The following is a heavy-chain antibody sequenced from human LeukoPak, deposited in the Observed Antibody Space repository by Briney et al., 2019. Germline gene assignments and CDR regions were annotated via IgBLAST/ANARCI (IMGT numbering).Heavy chain of an antibody. CDR1: GGSIKTYY. Sequence: SETLSLTCTVSGGSIKTYYWSWSRQSPGKGLEWIGSMSYSGTSNYIPSLKSRVSMTIDISKNQFSLKLPSVTAADTALYFCAAGSRPYYFYYMAVWGTGTTVTVSS. CDR3: AAGSRPYYFYYMAV. V-gene: IGHV4-59*08. J-gene: IGHJ6*03. CDR2: MSYSGTS.